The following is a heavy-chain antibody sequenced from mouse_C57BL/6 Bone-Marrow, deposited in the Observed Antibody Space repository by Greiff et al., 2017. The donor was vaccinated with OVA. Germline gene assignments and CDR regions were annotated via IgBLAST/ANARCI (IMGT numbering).Heavy chain of an antibody. CDR3: AETAGAMDY. Sequence: EVQLVESGGDLVKPGGSLKLSCAASGFTFSSYGMSWVRQTPDKRLEWVATISSGGSYTYYPDSVKGRFTISRDNAKNTLYLQMSSLKSEDTAMYYCAETAGAMDYWGQGTSVTVSS. V-gene: IGHV5-6*01. J-gene: IGHJ4*01. D-gene: IGHD1-2*01. CDR2: ISSGGSYT. CDR1: GFTFSSYG.